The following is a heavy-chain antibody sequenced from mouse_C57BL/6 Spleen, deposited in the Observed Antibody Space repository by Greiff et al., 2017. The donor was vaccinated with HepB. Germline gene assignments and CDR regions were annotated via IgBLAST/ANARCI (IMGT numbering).Heavy chain of an antibody. D-gene: IGHD2-5*01. CDR2: ISDGGSYT. J-gene: IGHJ2*01. CDR1: GFTFSSYA. CDR3: ARASSYYSNFDY. Sequence: EVKVVESGGGLVKPGGSLKLSCAASGFTFSSYAMSWVRQTPEKRLEWVATISDGGSYTYYPDNVKGRFTISRDNAKNNLYLQMRHLKSEDTAIYYCARASSYYSNFDYWGQGTTLTVSS. V-gene: IGHV5-4*03.